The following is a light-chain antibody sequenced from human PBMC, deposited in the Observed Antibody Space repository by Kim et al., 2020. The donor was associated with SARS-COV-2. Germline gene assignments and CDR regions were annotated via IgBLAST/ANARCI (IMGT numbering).Light chain of an antibody. CDR1: QHINSNK. CDR2: RAS. CDR3: QQYGNSPRT. V-gene: IGKV3-20*01. J-gene: IGKJ1*01. Sequence: ETELTKSPATLSSSPGERANLSCRASQHINSNKLAWYQQLSGQPPKLVIYRASLRPTGIPDRFSGSGSGTEFALTISRLEPEDFAVYYCQQYGNSPRTFGQGTKVDIK.